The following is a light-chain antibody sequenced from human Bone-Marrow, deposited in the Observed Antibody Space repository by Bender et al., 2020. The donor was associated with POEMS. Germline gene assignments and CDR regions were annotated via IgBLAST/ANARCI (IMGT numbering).Light chain of an antibody. J-gene: IGLJ1*01. Sequence: QSALTQPPSASGSLGQSVTISCTGTNSDFAVYNYLSWYQQRPGKAPKLLIYEVTKRPSGVPARFSGSKSGNTASLTISGLQVEDEADYFCYSFTVTNTPFVFGSGTAVTVL. CDR2: EVT. CDR1: NSDFAVYNY. CDR3: YSFTVTNTPFV. V-gene: IGLV2-8*01.